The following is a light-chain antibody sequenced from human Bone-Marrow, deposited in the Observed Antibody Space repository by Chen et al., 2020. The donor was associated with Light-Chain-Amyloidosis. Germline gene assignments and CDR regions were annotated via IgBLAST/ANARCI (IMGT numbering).Light chain of an antibody. J-gene: IGKJ1*01. CDR1: QTVDSF. V-gene: IGKV3-11*01. CDR2: DAS. Sequence: EIVLTQSPATLSLSPGERATLSCRASQTVDSFLAWYQQKPGQAPRLLICDASNRATGIPARISGSESGTDFTLTISSLEPEDFAVYYCQQRSYWPPSFGQGTKVEIK. CDR3: QQRSYWPPS.